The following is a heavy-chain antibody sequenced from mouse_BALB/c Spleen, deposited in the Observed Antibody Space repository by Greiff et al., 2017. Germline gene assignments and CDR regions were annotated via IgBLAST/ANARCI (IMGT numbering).Heavy chain of an antibody. V-gene: IGHV1S29*02. CDR2: IYPYNGGT. CDR3: ARDYGYPWYFDV. CDR1: GYTFTDYN. Sequence: EVKLEESGPELVKPGASVKISCKASGYTFTDYNMHWVKQSHGKSLEWIGYIYPYNGGTGYNQKFKSKATLTVDNSSSTAYMELRSLTSEDSAVYYCARDYGYPWYFDVWGAGTTVTVSS. J-gene: IGHJ1*01. D-gene: IGHD1-2*01.